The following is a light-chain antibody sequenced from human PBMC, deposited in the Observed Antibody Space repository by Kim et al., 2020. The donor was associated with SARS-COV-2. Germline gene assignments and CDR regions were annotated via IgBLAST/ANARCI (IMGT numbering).Light chain of an antibody. V-gene: IGKV1-5*01. J-gene: IGKJ1*01. CDR1: QSISSW. CDR3: QQYNSDSKT. Sequence: ASVGDRVAITCRASQSISSWLAWYQQRPGKAPQLLIYDASSLESGVASRFSGSGSGTEFTLTISSLQPDDFATYYCQQYNSDSKTFGQGTKVDIK. CDR2: DAS.